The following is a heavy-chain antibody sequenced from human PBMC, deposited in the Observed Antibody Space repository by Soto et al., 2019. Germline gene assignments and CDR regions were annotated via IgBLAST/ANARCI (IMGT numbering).Heavy chain of an antibody. Sequence: SGGSLRLSCAASGFTFSSYGMHWVRQAPGKGLEWVAVIWYDGSNKYYADSVKGRFTISRDNSKNTLYLQMNSLRAEDTAVYYCAREPLPAAIFGWFDPWGQGTLVTVSS. D-gene: IGHD2-2*02. V-gene: IGHV3-33*01. CDR3: AREPLPAAIFGWFDP. J-gene: IGHJ5*02. CDR2: IWYDGSNK. CDR1: GFTFSSYG.